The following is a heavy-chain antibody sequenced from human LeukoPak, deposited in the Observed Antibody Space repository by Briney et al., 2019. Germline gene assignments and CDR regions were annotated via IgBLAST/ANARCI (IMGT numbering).Heavy chain of an antibody. CDR3: AAGFIAAGTPPLDY. J-gene: IGHJ4*02. D-gene: IGHD6-13*01. Sequence: SVKVSCKASGFTFTSSAMQWVRQARGQRLEWIGWIVVGSGNTNYAQKFQERVTITRDMSTSTAYMELSSLRSEDTAVYYCAAGFIAAGTPPLDYWGQGTLVTVSS. CDR1: GFTFTSSA. V-gene: IGHV1-58*02. CDR2: IVVGSGNT.